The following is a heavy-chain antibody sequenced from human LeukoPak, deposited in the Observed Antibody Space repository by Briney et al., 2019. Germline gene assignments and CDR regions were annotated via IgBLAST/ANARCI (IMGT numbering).Heavy chain of an antibody. CDR2: VYYSGNT. D-gene: IGHD2-2*01. CDR1: GGSHY. V-gene: IGHV4-59*11. CDR3: ARGRYQLDY. Sequence: SETLSLTCTVSGGSHYWSWIRQPPGKGLEWIGFVYYSGNTNYNPSLKSRVTISLDTSKNQFSLKLRSVTTADTAVYYCARGRYQLDYWGQGTLVTVSS. J-gene: IGHJ4*02.